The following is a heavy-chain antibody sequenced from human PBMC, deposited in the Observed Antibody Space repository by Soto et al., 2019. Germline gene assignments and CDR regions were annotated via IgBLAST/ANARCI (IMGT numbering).Heavy chain of an antibody. D-gene: IGHD4-17*01. Sequence: GGSLRLSCAASGITFSSNSMNWVGQAPGKGLEWVSSISRSSDIYYADSVKGRFTISRDNAKNSLYLQMNSLRAEDTAVYYCSRDIEPDYGDYAPLGLSPVGYWGQGTLVTVSS. CDR3: SRDIEPDYGDYAPLGLSPVGY. CDR2: ISRSSDI. CDR1: GITFSSNS. J-gene: IGHJ4*02. V-gene: IGHV3-21*01.